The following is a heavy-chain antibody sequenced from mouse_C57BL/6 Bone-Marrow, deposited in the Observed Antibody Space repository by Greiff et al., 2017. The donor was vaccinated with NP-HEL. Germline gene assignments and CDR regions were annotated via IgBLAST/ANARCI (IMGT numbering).Heavy chain of an antibody. CDR2: ILPSIGRT. Sequence: VQLQESGSELRSPGSSVKLSCKDFDSEVFPIAYMSWVRQKPGHGFEWIGGILPSIGRTIYGEKFEDKATLDADTLSNTAYLELNSLTSEDSAIYYCARRTTVVAKRGNWYFDVWGTGTTVTVSS. CDR1: DSEVFPIAY. V-gene: IGHV15-2*01. D-gene: IGHD1-1*01. CDR3: ARRTTVVAKRGNWYFDV. J-gene: IGHJ1*03.